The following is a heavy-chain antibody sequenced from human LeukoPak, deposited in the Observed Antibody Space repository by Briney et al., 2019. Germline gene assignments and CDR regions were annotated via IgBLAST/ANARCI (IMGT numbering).Heavy chain of an antibody. Sequence: GASVKVSCKASGYAFTAYYMHGLRQAPGQGLEWMGWIDPDSGDTKYAQSFQGRVTMTTDTSISAVFMELSRLRSDDTAVYFCGRDRIGVAGQDYWGPGTLVIVSS. V-gene: IGHV1-2*02. J-gene: IGHJ4*02. CDR2: IDPDSGDT. CDR1: GYAFTAYY. CDR3: GRDRIGVAGQDY. D-gene: IGHD6-13*01.